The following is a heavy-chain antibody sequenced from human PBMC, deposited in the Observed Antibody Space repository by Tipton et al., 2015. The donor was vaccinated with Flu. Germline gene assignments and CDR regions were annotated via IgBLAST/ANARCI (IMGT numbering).Heavy chain of an antibody. V-gene: IGHV3-30*04. CDR2: ISYDGNNK. D-gene: IGHD3-10*01. CDR1: GVSFSGYA. Sequence: SGVSFSGYAMHWVRQAPGKGLEWVAVISYDGNNKNYADSGKGRFTISRDNSKNTLDLQMNSLETEDTAVYFCARDRSSGSYFYSYYYGMDVWGQGTTVTVSS. CDR3: ARDRSSGSYFYSYYYGMDV. J-gene: IGHJ6*02.